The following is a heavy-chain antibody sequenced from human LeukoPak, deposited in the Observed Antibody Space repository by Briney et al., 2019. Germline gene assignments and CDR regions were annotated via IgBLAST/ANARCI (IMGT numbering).Heavy chain of an antibody. CDR3: ARGHYHPPGSSGWSPFDY. CDR1: GFTFSSYD. J-gene: IGHJ4*02. Sequence: PEGSLRLSCAASGFTFSSYDMNWVRQAPGKGLEWVSSISSSSSYIYYADSVKGRFTISRDNAKNSLYLQMNSLRAEDTAVYYCARGHYHPPGSSGWSPFDYWGQGTLVTVSS. D-gene: IGHD6-19*01. V-gene: IGHV3-21*04. CDR2: ISSSSSYI.